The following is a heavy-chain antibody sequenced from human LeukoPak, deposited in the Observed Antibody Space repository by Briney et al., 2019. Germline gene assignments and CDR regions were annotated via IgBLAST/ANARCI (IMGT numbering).Heavy chain of an antibody. CDR2: VYHSGS. J-gene: IGHJ4*02. CDR1: GASVSSYY. CDR3: AKLLGEEY. V-gene: IGHV4-59*02. Sequence: SETLSLTRSVSGASVSSYYWSWVRQSPDKGLEWIGYVYHSGSSSNPSLQSRVTTSQDTSRNQFSLKMTSVTAADTAVYYCAKLLGEEYWGQGTLVVVSS. D-gene: IGHD6-6*01.